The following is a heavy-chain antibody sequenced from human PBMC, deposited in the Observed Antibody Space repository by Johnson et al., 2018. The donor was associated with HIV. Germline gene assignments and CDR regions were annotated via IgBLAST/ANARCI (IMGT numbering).Heavy chain of an antibody. CDR1: GFTFSGYA. D-gene: IGHD6-13*01. V-gene: IGHV3-30-3*01. CDR3: AAEGAAAAAGPSDAFDI. Sequence: VQLVESGGGVVQPGRSLRLSCVGSGFTFSGYAMHWVRQAPGKGLEWVAFISYDGSTKYYADSVRGRFTISRDNSKNTLYLQMNSLTPEDTAVYYCAAEGAAAAAGPSDAFDIWGQGTMVTVSS. CDR2: ISYDGSTK. J-gene: IGHJ3*02.